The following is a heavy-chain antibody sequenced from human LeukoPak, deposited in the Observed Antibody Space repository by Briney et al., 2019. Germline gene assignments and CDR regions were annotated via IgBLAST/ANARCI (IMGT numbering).Heavy chain of an antibody. D-gene: IGHD6-25*01. V-gene: IGHV3-23*01. CDR2: ISGSGGST. J-gene: IGHJ4*02. CDR3: AKDLTATPVFY. CDR1: GFTFSSYA. Sequence: GGSLRLSCAASGFTFSSYAMSWVRQAPGKGLEWVSAISGSGGSTYYADSVKGRFTISTDNSKNTLYLQMNSLRAEDTAVYYCAKDLTATPVFYWGQGTLVTVSS.